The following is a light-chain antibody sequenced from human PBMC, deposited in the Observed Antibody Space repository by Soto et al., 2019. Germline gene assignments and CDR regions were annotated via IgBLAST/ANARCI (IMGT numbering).Light chain of an antibody. Sequence: SVVSQAASVTGSPVQAITISWTGTRSDVWSFHLVSWYQQHPGKAPKLMIYEASKRPSGVSDRFSGSKSGTTASLTISGLQAEDEADYYCCSYAGSSTYVFGTGTKSPS. CDR2: EAS. CDR1: RSDVWSFHL. V-gene: IGLV2-23*01. CDR3: CSYAGSSTYV. J-gene: IGLJ1*01.